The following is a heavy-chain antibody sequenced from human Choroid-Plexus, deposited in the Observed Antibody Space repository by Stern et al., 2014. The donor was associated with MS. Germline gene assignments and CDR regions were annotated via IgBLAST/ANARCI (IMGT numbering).Heavy chain of an antibody. V-gene: IGHV3-30*18. CDR2: VSYDGSNK. J-gene: IGHJ5*02. D-gene: IGHD2/OR15-2a*01. CDR3: AKDRQYLTYFFDH. CDR1: GFTFGSCA. Sequence: VQLVESGGGVVQPGRPLRLSCVASGFTFGSCAMHWVRQAPGKGLEWVAGVSYDGSNKYYADSVNGRFTISRDNSQNTLYMQMSSLRPEDTAVYYGAKDRQYLTYFFDHWGQGSLVTVSS.